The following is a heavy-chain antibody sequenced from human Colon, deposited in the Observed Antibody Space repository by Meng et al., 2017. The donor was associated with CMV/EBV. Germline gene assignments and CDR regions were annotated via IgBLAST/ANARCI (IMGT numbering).Heavy chain of an antibody. J-gene: IGHJ4*02. Sequence: VQSGQSGGEVKKPCASVKVVCKASGYTFTDNYMHWVRQAPGQGLEWMGWINPNSGGTNYAQKFQGRVTMTRDTSISTAYMELSRLRSDDTAVYYCARGKNYYDSSGYRKGLDYWGQGTLVTVSS. CDR1: GYTFTDNY. D-gene: IGHD3-22*01. CDR2: INPNSGGT. CDR3: ARGKNYYDSSGYRKGLDY. V-gene: IGHV1-2*02.